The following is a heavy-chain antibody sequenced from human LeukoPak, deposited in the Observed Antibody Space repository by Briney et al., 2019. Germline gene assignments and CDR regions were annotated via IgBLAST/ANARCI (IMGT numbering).Heavy chain of an antibody. Sequence: GASVKVSCKVSGYTLTELSMHWVRQAPGKGLEWMGGFDPEDGETIYAQKFQGRVTMTEDTSTDTAYMELRSLRSDDTAVYYCARDPAYGDAYYFDYWGQGTLVTVSS. D-gene: IGHD4-17*01. V-gene: IGHV1-24*01. CDR1: GYTLTELS. J-gene: IGHJ4*02. CDR2: FDPEDGET. CDR3: ARDPAYGDAYYFDY.